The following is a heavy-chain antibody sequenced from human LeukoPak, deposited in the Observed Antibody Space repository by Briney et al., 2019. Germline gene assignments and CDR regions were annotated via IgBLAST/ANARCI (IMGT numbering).Heavy chain of an antibody. J-gene: IGHJ5*02. V-gene: IGHV5-51*01. CDR3: ARHAGYSSGWHDLEGWFDP. Sequence: AGESLKISCKGSGYSFTSHWIGWVRQMPGKGLEWMGSIYPGDSDTKYSPSFQGQVTISADRSISTAHLQWSSLKASDTAIYYCARHAGYSSGWHDLEGWFDPWGQGTRVTVSS. D-gene: IGHD6-19*01. CDR2: IYPGDSDT. CDR1: GYSFTSHW.